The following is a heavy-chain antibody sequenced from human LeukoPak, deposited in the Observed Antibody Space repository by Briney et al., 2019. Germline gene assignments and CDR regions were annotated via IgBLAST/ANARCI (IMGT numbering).Heavy chain of an antibody. Sequence: GGSLRLSCAASGFTFSSYAMHWVRQAPGKGLEWVAVISYDGSNKYYADSVKDRFTIPRDNSKNTLYLQMNSLRAEDTAVYYCARVTYDFWSGYYNYYYYYMDVWGKGTTVTVSS. CDR2: ISYDGSNK. CDR1: GFTFSSYA. J-gene: IGHJ6*03. V-gene: IGHV3-30*04. CDR3: ARVTYDFWSGYYNYYYYYMDV. D-gene: IGHD3-3*01.